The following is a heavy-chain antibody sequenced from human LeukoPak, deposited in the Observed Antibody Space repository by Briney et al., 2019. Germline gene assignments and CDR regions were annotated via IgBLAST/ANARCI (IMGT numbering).Heavy chain of an antibody. J-gene: IGHJ6*03. V-gene: IGHV1-8*01. Sequence: ASVKVSCKASGYTFTSYDINWVRQATGQGLEWMGWMNPNSGNTGYAQKFQGRVTMTRNTSISTAYMELSSLRSEDTAVYYCARDAEGFLWFGETQYYMDVWGKGTTVTVSS. CDR3: ARDAEGFLWFGETQYYMDV. CDR2: MNPNSGNT. D-gene: IGHD3-10*01. CDR1: GYTFTSYD.